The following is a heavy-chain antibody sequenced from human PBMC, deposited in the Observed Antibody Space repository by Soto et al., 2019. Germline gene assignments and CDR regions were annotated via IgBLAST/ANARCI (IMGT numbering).Heavy chain of an antibody. V-gene: IGHV1-69*12. CDR3: ASAMGDILAALEY. J-gene: IGHJ4*02. Sequence: QVQLVQSGAEMRKPGSSVKVSCKATGGNFNSYAISWVRQAPGHGLEGLGGIIPIFRTANYAQDYQVRVTITADGSTSTVSMKLNSLRSEETAVYYCASAMGDILAALEYWGQGTLVTVSS. D-gene: IGHD3-9*01. CDR1: GGNFNSYA. CDR2: IIPIFRTA.